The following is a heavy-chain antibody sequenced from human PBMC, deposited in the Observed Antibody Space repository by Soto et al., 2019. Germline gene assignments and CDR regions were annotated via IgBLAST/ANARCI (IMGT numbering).Heavy chain of an antibody. CDR3: AREVLGGYCSSTSCYSFWFDP. J-gene: IGHJ5*02. V-gene: IGHV4-61*01. Sequence: QVQLQESGPGLVKPSETLSLTCTVSGGSVSSGSYYWSWIRQPPGKGLEWIGYIYYSGSTNYNPSLKSRVTISVDTSKNQFSRKLSYVTAADTAVYYCAREVLGGYCSSTSCYSFWFDPWGQGTLVTVSS. D-gene: IGHD2-2*02. CDR2: IYYSGST. CDR1: GGSVSSGSYY.